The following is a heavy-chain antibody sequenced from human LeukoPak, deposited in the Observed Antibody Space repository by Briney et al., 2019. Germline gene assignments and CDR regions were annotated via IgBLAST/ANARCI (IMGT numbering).Heavy chain of an antibody. CDR3: AREGYYDFWSGYMDV. CDR1: GFTFSSYS. D-gene: IGHD3-3*01. CDR2: ISSSSSYI. V-gene: IGHV3-21*01. J-gene: IGHJ6*04. Sequence: GGSLRLSCAASGFTFSSYSMNWVRQAPGKGLEWVSSISSSSSYIYYADSVKGRFTISRDNAKNSLYLQMNSLRAEDTAVYYCAREGYYDFWSGYMDVXXKGTTXTVSS.